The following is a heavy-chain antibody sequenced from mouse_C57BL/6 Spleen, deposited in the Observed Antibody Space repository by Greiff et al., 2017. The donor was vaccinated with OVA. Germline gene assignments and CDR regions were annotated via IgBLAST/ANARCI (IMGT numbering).Heavy chain of an antibody. Sequence: QVQLQQSGAELMKPGASVKLSCKATGYTFTGYWIEWVKQRPGHGLEWIGEILPGSGSTNYNEKFKGKATLTADPSSNTAYLQLSSLTSENTAVYYWTAKGVGTRDFDVWGTGTTVTVSS. D-gene: IGHD1-1*02. J-gene: IGHJ1*03. CDR2: ILPGSGST. CDR3: TAKGVGTRDFDV. V-gene: IGHV1-9*01. CDR1: GYTFTGYW.